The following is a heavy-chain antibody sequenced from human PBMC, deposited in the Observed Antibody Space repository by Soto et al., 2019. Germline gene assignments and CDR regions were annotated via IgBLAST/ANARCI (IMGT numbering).Heavy chain of an antibody. V-gene: IGHV3-33*01. Sequence: QVQLVESGGGVVQPGRSLRLSCAASGFTFSSYGMHWVRQAPGKGREWVAVIWYDGSNKYYADSVKGRFTISRDNSKNTLYLQMNSLRAEDTAVYYCARRRDVKFPLDYWGQGTLVTVS. CDR2: IWYDGSNK. CDR1: GFTFSSYG. J-gene: IGHJ4*02. CDR3: ARRRDVKFPLDY.